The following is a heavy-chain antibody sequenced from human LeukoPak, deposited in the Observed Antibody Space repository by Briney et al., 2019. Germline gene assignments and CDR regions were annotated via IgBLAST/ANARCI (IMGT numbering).Heavy chain of an antibody. CDR1: GFTFSSYS. CDR3: ARDFTSPSPGDI. D-gene: IGHD3-10*01. J-gene: IGHJ4*02. Sequence: LSCAASGFTFSSYSMNWVRQAPGKGLEWVSSISSSSSYIYYADSVKGRFTISRDNAKNSLYLQMNSLRAEDTAVYYCARDFTSPSPGDIWGQGTLVTVPS. CDR2: ISSSSSYI. V-gene: IGHV3-21*01.